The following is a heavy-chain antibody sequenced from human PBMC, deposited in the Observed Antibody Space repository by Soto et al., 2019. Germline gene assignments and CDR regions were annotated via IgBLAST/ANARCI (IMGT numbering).Heavy chain of an antibody. CDR2: LSHDETNK. CDR1: GFTFSTYG. Sequence: LRLSCAASGFTFSTYGMHWVRQAPGKGLEWVAALSHDETNKFYADSVKGRFTISRDNSKNTLYLEMFSLRAEDTAVYYCVKEGRGSTTSCSRCYGLDVWGQGTTVTVSS. CDR3: VKEGRGSTTSCSRCYGLDV. J-gene: IGHJ6*02. D-gene: IGHD2-2*01. V-gene: IGHV3-30*18.